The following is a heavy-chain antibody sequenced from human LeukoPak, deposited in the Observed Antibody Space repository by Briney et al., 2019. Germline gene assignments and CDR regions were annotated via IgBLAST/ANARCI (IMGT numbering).Heavy chain of an antibody. D-gene: IGHD1-7*01. CDR2: ISNSGDAT. CDR3: VGWGISGITNH. J-gene: IGHJ4*02. CDR1: GFTFSNYA. Sequence: GGSLRLSCAASGFTFSNYAMSWVRQAPGKGLEWVSTISNSGDATYYADSVKGRFTISRDKNSLFLQMNSVRAEDTAVYYCVGWGISGITNHWGQGTLVTVSS. V-gene: IGHV3-23*01.